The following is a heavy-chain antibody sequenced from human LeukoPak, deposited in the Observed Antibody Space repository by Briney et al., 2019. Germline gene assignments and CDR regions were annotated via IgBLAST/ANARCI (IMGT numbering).Heavy chain of an antibody. CDR2: IYPGDSHS. CDR1: GYPFNKYW. J-gene: IGHJ4*02. Sequence: GESLKISCTGSGYPFNKYWIAWVRQMPGKGLEWMGIIYPGDSHSAYSPSFQGQVTFSADKSINTAYLQWSSLKASDTAMYFCARLGSSRDQRLDYWGQVTLVTVSS. CDR3: ARLGSSRDQRLDY. V-gene: IGHV5-51*01. D-gene: IGHD6-13*01.